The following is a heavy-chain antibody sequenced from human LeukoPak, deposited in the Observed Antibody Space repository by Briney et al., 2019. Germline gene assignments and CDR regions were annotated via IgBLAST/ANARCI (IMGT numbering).Heavy chain of an antibody. J-gene: IGHJ4*02. Sequence: PSETLSLTCTASGGSVSSGSYYWSWIRQPPGKGLEWIGYIYYSGMTNYNPSLKSRVTMSVDTSKNQFSLNLNSATAADTAVYYCARRYCSGGSCYPRHFDFWGQGTLVTVSS. CDR1: GGSVSSGSYY. D-gene: IGHD2-15*01. CDR3: ARRYCSGGSCYPRHFDF. CDR2: IYYSGMT. V-gene: IGHV4-61*01.